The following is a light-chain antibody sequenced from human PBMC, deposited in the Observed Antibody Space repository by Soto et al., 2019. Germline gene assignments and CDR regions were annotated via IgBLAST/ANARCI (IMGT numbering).Light chain of an antibody. CDR1: SSNIWAGYD. J-gene: IGLJ2*01. CDR3: QSYDSSLSAVV. V-gene: IGLV1-40*01. Sequence: QSVLTQPPSVSGAPGQRVTISYTGSSSNIWAGYDVHWYQQLPGTAPKLLIYGNSNRPSGVPDRFSGSKSGTSASLAITGRQAEDEADYYCQSYDSSLSAVVFGGGTKLTVL. CDR2: GNS.